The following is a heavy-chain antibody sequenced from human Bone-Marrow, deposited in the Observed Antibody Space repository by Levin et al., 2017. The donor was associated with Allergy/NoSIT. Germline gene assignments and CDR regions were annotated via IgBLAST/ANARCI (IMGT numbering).Heavy chain of an antibody. D-gene: IGHD2-15*01. CDR1: GFTFSSYS. CDR2: ISSSSSTI. J-gene: IGHJ4*02. CDR3: ARDGRVVVAATLTPFFDY. Sequence: GESLKISCAASGFTFSSYSMNWVRQAPGKGLEWVSYISSSSSTIYYADSVKGRFTISRDNAKNSLYLQMNSLRAEDTAVYYCARDGRVVVAATLTPFFDYWGQGTLVTVSS. V-gene: IGHV3-48*01.